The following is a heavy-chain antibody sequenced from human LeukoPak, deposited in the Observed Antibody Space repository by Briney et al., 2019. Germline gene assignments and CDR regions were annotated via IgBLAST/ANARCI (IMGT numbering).Heavy chain of an antibody. CDR2: ISYDGSNK. V-gene: IGHV3-30*04. Sequence: PGGSLRLSCAASGFTFSSYVLHWVRQAPGKGLEWVAVISYDGSNKYYADSVKGRFTISRDNSKNTLYLQMNSLRAEDTAVYYCARDFYDSSGYYYDYWGQGTLVTVSS. CDR3: ARDFYDSSGYYYDY. J-gene: IGHJ4*02. D-gene: IGHD3-22*01. CDR1: GFTFSSYV.